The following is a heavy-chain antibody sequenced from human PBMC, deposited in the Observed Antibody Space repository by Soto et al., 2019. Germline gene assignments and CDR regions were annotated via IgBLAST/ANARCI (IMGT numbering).Heavy chain of an antibody. V-gene: IGHV4-34*01. CDR1: GGSFSGYY. J-gene: IGHJ1*01. CDR2: INHSGST. CDR3: ASRHRARLLNVPRYFQP. D-gene: IGHD1-26*01. Sequence: QVQLQQWGAGLLKPSETLSLTCAVYGGSFSGYYWSWIRQPPGKGLEWIGEINHSGSTNYNPSLNSRVTISVDTSKNQFSLKLSSVTAADTAVYYCASRHRARLLNVPRYFQPWGQGTLVTVSS.